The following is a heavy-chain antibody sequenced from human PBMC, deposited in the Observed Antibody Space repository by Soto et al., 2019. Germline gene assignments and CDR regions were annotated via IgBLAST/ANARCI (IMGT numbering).Heavy chain of an antibody. CDR3: GRDRGGWRHY. D-gene: IGHD2-15*01. Sequence: ASVNVSCKAAGYRFTSYGVHCVRQAPGQRHEWMGWINAGNGNTKYSQKFQGRVTITRDTSASTAYMELSSLRSEGTAVYYGGRDRGGWRHYWRHGTLGSGSS. J-gene: IGHJ4*01. CDR1: GYRFTSYG. V-gene: IGHV1-3*01. CDR2: INAGNGNT.